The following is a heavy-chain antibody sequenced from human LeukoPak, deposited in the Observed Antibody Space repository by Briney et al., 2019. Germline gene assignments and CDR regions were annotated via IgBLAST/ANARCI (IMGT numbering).Heavy chain of an antibody. Sequence: GGSLRLSRAASGFTFSTYGMHWVRQAPGKGLEWVAVIYYDGSNKNYENSVKDRFTISRDNSKNTLYLQMNSLRAEDTAVYYCAKVLYDSSGYYFMSRSPGYYFDYWGQGALVTVSS. CDR1: GFTFSTYG. V-gene: IGHV3-30*18. J-gene: IGHJ4*02. D-gene: IGHD3-22*01. CDR2: IYYDGSNK. CDR3: AKVLYDSSGYYFMSRSPGYYFDY.